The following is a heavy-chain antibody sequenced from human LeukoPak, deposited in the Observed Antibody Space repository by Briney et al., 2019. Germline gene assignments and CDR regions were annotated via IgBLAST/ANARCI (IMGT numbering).Heavy chain of an antibody. V-gene: IGHV4-59*01. J-gene: IGHJ5*02. CDR3: ASARYNWFDP. CDR2: IYYSGRT. Sequence: SETLSLTCTVSGGSMSSYYWRGVGQPPGKGGEGVGYIYYSGRTNYNHSLKSRVTISVDTSKNQFSLILTSVTAADTAVYYCASARYNWFDPWGQGTLVTVSS. CDR1: GGSMSSYY.